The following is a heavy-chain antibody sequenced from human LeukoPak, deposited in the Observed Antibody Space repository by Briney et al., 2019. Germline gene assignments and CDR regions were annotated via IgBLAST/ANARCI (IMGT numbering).Heavy chain of an antibody. CDR2: ISYDGSNK. Sequence: GGSLRLSCAASGFTFSSYAMHWVRQAPGKGLEWVAVISYDGSNKYYADSVKGRFTISRDNSKNTLYLQMNGLRAEDTAVYYCARDGVTMVRAPGFDYWGQGTLVTVSS. CDR1: GFTFSSYA. J-gene: IGHJ4*02. CDR3: ARDGVTMVRAPGFDY. V-gene: IGHV3-30-3*01. D-gene: IGHD3-10*01.